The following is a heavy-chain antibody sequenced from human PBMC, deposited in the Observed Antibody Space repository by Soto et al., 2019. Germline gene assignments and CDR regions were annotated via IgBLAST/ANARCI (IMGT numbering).Heavy chain of an antibody. V-gene: IGHV1-69*02. J-gene: IGHJ5*02. Sequence: QVQLVQSGAEVKKPGSSVKVSCKASGGTFSSYTISWVRQAPGQGLEWMGRIIPILGIANYAQKFQGRVTITADKSTSTAYMELSSLRSEDTAVYYCARRYCSGGSCYPSGWFDPWGQGTLVTVSS. D-gene: IGHD2-15*01. CDR1: GGTFSSYT. CDR3: ARRYCSGGSCYPSGWFDP. CDR2: IIPILGIA.